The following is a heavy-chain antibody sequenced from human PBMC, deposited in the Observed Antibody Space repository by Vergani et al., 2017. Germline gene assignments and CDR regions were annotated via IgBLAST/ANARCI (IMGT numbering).Heavy chain of an antibody. CDR2: IKSKTDGGTT. D-gene: IGHD3-22*01. Sequence: VQLVESGGGVVQPGRSLRLSCAASGFTFSSYGMHWVRQAPGKGLEWVGRIKSKTDGGTTDYAAPVKGRFTISRDDSKNTLYLQMNSLKTEDTAVYYCTTDYYYDNWFDPWGQGTLVTVSS. V-gene: IGHV3-15*01. CDR3: TTDYYYDNWFDP. CDR1: GFTFSSYG. J-gene: IGHJ5*02.